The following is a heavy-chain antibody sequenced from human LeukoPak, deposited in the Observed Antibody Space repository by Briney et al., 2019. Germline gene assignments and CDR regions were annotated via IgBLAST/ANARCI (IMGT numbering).Heavy chain of an antibody. CDR3: ARDRKDSYGHRWFDP. Sequence: ASVKVSCKASGYTFSSYGISWVRQAPGQGLEWMGWISAYNGNTNYAQKFQGRVTITTDESTSTAYMELSSLRSEDTAVYYCARDRKDSYGHRWFDPWGQGTLVTVSS. CDR2: ISAYNGNT. V-gene: IGHV1-18*01. CDR1: GYTFSSYG. D-gene: IGHD5-18*01. J-gene: IGHJ5*02.